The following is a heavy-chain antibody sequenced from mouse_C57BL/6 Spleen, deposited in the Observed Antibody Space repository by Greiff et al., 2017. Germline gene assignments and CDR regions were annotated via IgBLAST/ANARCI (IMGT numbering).Heavy chain of an antibody. Sequence: QVQLQQSGPELVKPGASVKISCKASGYAFSSSWMNWVKQRPGKGLEWIGRIYPGDGDTNYNGKFKGKATLTADKSSSTAYMQLSSLTSEDSAVYFCSYYSNSWFAYWGQGTLVTVSA. J-gene: IGHJ3*01. V-gene: IGHV1-82*01. CDR2: IYPGDGDT. CDR1: GYAFSSSW. CDR3: SYYSNSWFAY. D-gene: IGHD2-5*01.